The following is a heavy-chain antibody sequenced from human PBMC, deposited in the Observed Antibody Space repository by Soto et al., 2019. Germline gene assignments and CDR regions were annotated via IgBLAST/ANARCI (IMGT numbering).Heavy chain of an antibody. D-gene: IGHD4-17*01. CDR1: GFTFDDYA. Sequence: EVQLVESGGGLVQPGRSLRLSCAASGFTFDDYAMHWVRQAPGKGLEWVSGISWNSGNIDYADSVKGRFTISRDNAKNSLYLQMYSLGADDTALYYCAKGDKYDYGDYPFDYWGQGTLVTVSS. CDR3: AKGDKYDYGDYPFDY. V-gene: IGHV3-9*01. J-gene: IGHJ4*02. CDR2: ISWNSGNI.